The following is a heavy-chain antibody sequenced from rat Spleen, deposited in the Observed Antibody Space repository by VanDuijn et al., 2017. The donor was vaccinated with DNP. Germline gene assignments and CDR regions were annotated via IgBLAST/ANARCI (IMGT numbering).Heavy chain of an antibody. V-gene: IGHV5-22*01. CDR3: ARHVLPLQVWDY. D-gene: IGHD1-7*01. CDR2: TNYDGGST. J-gene: IGHJ2*01. CDR1: GVIFSDYY. Sequence: EVQLVESGGGLVQPGRSLKVSCEASGVIFSDYYMAWVRQAPTKGLEWVAYTNYDGGSTYNGDSVKGRFTISRDNAKSTLYLQMNSLRSEDMATYYCARHVLPLQVWDYWGQGGVVTVSS.